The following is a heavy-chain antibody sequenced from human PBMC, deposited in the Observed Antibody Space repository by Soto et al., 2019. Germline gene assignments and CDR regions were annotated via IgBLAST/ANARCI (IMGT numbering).Heavy chain of an antibody. CDR1: GGSISSYY. J-gene: IGHJ4*02. V-gene: IGHV4-59*01. CDR2: IYYSGST. D-gene: IGHD3-22*01. CDR3: ARDGADYCDSSGYRLYYFDS. Sequence: SETLSLTCTVSGGSISSYYWSWIRQPPGKGLEWIGFIYYSGSTNYNPSLKSRVTISVDTSKNQFSLKLSSVTTADTAVYHCARDGADYCDSSGYRLYYFDSWGEGALVTVSS.